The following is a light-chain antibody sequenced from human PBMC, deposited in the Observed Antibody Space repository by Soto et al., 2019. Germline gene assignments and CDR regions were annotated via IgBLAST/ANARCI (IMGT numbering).Light chain of an antibody. V-gene: IGKV3-20*01. CDR2: GAS. Sequence: ESVLTQSPGTLSLSPGERATLSCRASQSVTSSYLAWYQQKPGQARRLLIYGASSRATGIPGRFSGSGSWTEFTLTISRQEPEDFAVYYCGQYGSSPRTFGQGTKVEIK. CDR1: QSVTSSY. CDR3: GQYGSSPRT. J-gene: IGKJ1*01.